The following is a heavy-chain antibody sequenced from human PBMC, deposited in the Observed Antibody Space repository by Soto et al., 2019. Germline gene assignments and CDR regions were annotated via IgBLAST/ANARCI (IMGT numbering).Heavy chain of an antibody. J-gene: IGHJ4*02. CDR3: ARQGGEYNTMSDY. CDR1: GYTFSKYW. CDR2: IYPGDSDA. Sequence: PGESLKISCQGSGYTFSKYWIGWVRQTPGKGLEWMGMIYPGDSDARYSPSFEGQVTFSVDKSINTAYLQWNSQKASDTAMYYCARQGGEYNTMSDYWGQGTLVTVSS. V-gene: IGHV5-51*01. D-gene: IGHD3-10*01.